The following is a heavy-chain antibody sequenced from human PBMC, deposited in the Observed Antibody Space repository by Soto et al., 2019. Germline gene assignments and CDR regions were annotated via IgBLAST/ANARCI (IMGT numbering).Heavy chain of an antibody. V-gene: IGHV1-3*01. CDR1: GYTFTSYA. CDR2: INAGNGNT. CDR3: ARAQDLQWLVRASDGMDV. D-gene: IGHD6-19*01. Sequence: GASVKVSCKASGYTFTSYAMHWVRQAPGQRLEWMGWINAGNGNTKYSQKFQGRVTITRDTSASTAYMELSSLRSEDTAVYYCARAQDLQWLVRASDGMDVWGQGTTVTVSS. J-gene: IGHJ6*02.